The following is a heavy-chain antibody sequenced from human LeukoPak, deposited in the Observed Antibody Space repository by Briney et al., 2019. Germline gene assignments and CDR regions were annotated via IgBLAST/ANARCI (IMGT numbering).Heavy chain of an antibody. CDR2: ISSSSNYI. CDR3: ARDAPIAADQKGAFDI. CDR1: GFTFSNYA. J-gene: IGHJ3*02. D-gene: IGHD6-13*01. V-gene: IGHV3-21*01. Sequence: GGSLRLSCAASGFTFSNYAMNWVRQAPGKGLEWVSSISSSSNYIYYADSVKGRFTISRDNAKNSLYLQMNSLRAEDTAVYYCARDAPIAADQKGAFDIWGQGTMVTVSS.